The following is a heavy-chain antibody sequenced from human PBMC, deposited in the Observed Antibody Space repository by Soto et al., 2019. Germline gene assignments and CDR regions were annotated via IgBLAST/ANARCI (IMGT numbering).Heavy chain of an antibody. D-gene: IGHD5-18*01. Sequence: ASETLSLTCTVSGGSISSGGYYWSWIRQHPGKGLEWIGNIYYSGSTFYNPSLKSRVTISVDTSKNQFSLKLSSVTAADTAVYYCARKKGYSYGPHYFDYWGQGTLVTV. CDR1: GGSISSGGYY. J-gene: IGHJ4*02. CDR2: IYYSGST. CDR3: ARKKGYSYGPHYFDY. V-gene: IGHV4-31*03.